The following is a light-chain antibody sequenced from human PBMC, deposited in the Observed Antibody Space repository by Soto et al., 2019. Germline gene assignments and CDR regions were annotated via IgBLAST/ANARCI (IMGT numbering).Light chain of an antibody. Sequence: QSVLTQPASVSGSPGQSITISCPGTSSDVGSYNLVSWYQQHPGKAPKLMIYEGSKRPSGVSNRFSGSKSGNTASLTISGLQAEDEADYYCCSYAAEGVFGTGTKVTVL. J-gene: IGLJ1*01. CDR3: CSYAAEGV. CDR1: SSDVGSYNL. CDR2: EGS. V-gene: IGLV2-23*01.